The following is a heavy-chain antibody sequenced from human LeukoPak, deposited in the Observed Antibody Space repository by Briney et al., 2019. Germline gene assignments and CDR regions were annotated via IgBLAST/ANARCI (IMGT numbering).Heavy chain of an antibody. CDR1: GYTFTSYD. J-gene: IGHJ6*03. CDR3: ARLGATTPYYYYYMDV. V-gene: IGHV1-8*03. CDR2: MNPNSGNT. D-gene: IGHD1-26*01. Sequence: EASVKVSCKASGYTFTSYDINWVRQATGQGLEWMGWMNPNSGNTGYAQKFQGRVTITRNTSISTAYMELSSLRSEDTAVYYCARLGATTPYYYYYMDVWGKGTTVTISS.